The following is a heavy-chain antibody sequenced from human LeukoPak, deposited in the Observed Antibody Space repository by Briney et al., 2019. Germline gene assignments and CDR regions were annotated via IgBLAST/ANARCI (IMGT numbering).Heavy chain of an antibody. Sequence: SQTLSLTCAISGDSVSSGNAVWNWIRQSPSRGLEWLGRTYYRSKWYNDYALSVRSRITINPDTTKNQFSVQVKSVTPDDTAVYYCVRDSGWRFDQWGQGILVTVSS. CDR2: TYYRSKWYN. CDR3: VRDSGWRFDQ. D-gene: IGHD6-19*01. J-gene: IGHJ4*02. V-gene: IGHV6-1*01. CDR1: GDSVSSGNAV.